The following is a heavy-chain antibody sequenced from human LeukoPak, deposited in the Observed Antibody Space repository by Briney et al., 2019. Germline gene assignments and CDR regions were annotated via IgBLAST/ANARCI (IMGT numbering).Heavy chain of an antibody. CDR1: GFTFSSYG. CDR3: AKDSSVPAARSYGSPNY. CDR2: IRYDGSNK. J-gene: IGHJ4*02. D-gene: IGHD2-2*01. Sequence: QTGGSLRLSCATSGFTFSSYGMHWVRQAPGKGLEWVAFIRYDGSNKYYADSVKGRFTISRDNSKNTLYLQMNSLRAEDTAVYYCAKDSSVPAARSYGSPNYWGQGTLVTVCS. V-gene: IGHV3-30*02.